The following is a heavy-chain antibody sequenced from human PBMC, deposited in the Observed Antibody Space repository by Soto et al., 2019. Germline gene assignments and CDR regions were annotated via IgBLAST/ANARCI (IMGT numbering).Heavy chain of an antibody. CDR2: IIPIFGTA. CDR3: ARDPGITFGHRGWFDP. Sequence: SVKVSCKASGGTFSSYAISWVRQAPGQGLEWMGGIIPIFGTANYAQKFQGRVTITADESTSTAYMELSSLRSEDTAVYYCARDPGITFGHRGWFDPWGQGTLVTVSS. D-gene: IGHD3-16*01. V-gene: IGHV1-69*13. J-gene: IGHJ5*02. CDR1: GGTFSSYA.